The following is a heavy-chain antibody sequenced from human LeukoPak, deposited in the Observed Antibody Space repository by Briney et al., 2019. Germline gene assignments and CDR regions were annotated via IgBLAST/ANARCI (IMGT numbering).Heavy chain of an antibody. CDR2: IRSDGNNK. Sequence: GGSLRLSCVVSGFTFTTYGMHWVRQALGKGLEWVAFIRSDGNNKYYADSVKGRFTISRDNSKNTLFLQMNSLRPEDTAVYYCAKDRDLASWGQGTLVTVSS. CDR1: GFTFTTYG. V-gene: IGHV3-30*02. CDR3: AKDRDLAS. J-gene: IGHJ5*02.